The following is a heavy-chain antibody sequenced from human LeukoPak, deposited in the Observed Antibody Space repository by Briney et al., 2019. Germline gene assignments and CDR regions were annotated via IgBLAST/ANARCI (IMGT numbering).Heavy chain of an antibody. CDR1: GGSISSYY. D-gene: IGHD3-9*01. CDR3: ARFRVYDILTGYYRGGFDY. Sequence: ASETLSLTCTVSGGSISSYYWSWIRQPPGKGLEWIGYIYYSGSTNYNPSLKSRVTISVDTSKNQFSLKLSSVTAADTAVYYCARFRVYDILTGYYRGGFDYWGQGTLVTVSS. V-gene: IGHV4-59*01. CDR2: IYYSGST. J-gene: IGHJ4*02.